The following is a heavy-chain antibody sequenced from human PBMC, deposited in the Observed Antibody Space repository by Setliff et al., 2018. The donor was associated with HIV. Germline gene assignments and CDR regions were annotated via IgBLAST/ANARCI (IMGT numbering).Heavy chain of an antibody. V-gene: IGHV3-15*01. D-gene: IGHD6-19*01. CDR3: STVQWGSAVDS. Sequence: PGGSLRLSCAASGFTFSNAWMTWVRQAPGKGLEWVGHVLGKTDGGTTDYAAPVKGRFTISRDDSKNTLYLQMNSLKIEDTAFYYCSTVQWGSAVDSWGQGTLVTVSS. CDR1: GFTFSNAW. CDR2: VLGKTDGGTT. J-gene: IGHJ5*01.